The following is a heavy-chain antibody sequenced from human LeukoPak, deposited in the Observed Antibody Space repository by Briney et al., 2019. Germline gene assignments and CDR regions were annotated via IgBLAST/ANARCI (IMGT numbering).Heavy chain of an antibody. Sequence: SETLSLTCVVSGGSFSGYYWSWIRQPPGKGLEWIGEINHGGRTNYNPSLKSRVTLSLDTSKNHFSLNLSSVTAADTAVYYCARGLELGYCSGASCYIWFDPWGQGTLVTVSS. CDR2: INHGGRT. CDR1: GGSFSGYY. V-gene: IGHV4-34*01. D-gene: IGHD2-2*02. J-gene: IGHJ5*02. CDR3: ARGLELGYCSGASCYIWFDP.